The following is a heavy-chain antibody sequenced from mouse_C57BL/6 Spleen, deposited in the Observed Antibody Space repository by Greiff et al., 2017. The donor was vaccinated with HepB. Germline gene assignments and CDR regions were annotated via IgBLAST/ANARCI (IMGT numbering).Heavy chain of an antibody. V-gene: IGHV1-82*01. CDR1: GYAFSSSW. Sequence: VQLQQSGPELVKPGASVKISCKASGYAFSSSWMNWVKQRPGKGLEWIGRIYPGDGDTNYNGKFKGKATLTADKSSSTAYMQLSSLTSEDSAVYFCAREIYYDYDERFAYWGQGTLVTVSA. D-gene: IGHD2-4*01. CDR3: AREIYYDYDERFAY. CDR2: IYPGDGDT. J-gene: IGHJ3*01.